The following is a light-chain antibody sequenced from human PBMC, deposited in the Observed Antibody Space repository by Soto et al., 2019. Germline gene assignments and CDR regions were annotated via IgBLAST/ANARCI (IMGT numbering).Light chain of an antibody. J-gene: IGLJ3*02. CDR3: CSYAGAYTWM. Sequence: QSALTQPRSVSGSPGQSVTISCTGTSSDVGGYDYVSWCQQHPGKASKLLIYDVTRRPSGVPDRFSGSKSGNTASLTISGLQAEDEADYYCCSYAGAYTWMFGGGTKLTVL. V-gene: IGLV2-11*01. CDR1: SSDVGGYDY. CDR2: DVT.